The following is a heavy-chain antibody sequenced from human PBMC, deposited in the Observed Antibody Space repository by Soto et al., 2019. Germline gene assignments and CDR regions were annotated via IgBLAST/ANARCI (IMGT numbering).Heavy chain of an antibody. J-gene: IGHJ2*01. CDR1: GSTFSGYA. V-gene: IGHV3-23*01. D-gene: IGHD2-15*01. CDR3: AKDYCSGTICPLFDL. Sequence: GGSLRLACAASGSTFSGYAMSWVRQAAGNGLEWVSGLSGSGSNTYYADSVKGRFTISRDNSKNTLYLQMNSLRAEDTAVYYCAKDYCSGTICPLFDLWGRGTLVRVSS. CDR2: LSGSGSNT.